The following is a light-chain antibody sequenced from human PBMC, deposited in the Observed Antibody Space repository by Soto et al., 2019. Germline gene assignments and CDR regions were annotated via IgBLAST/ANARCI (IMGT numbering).Light chain of an antibody. Sequence: QSALTQPASVSGSPGQSITISCTGTSRDVGGYNLVSWYQQHPGRIPKLIIYEGSKRPSGVSYRFSASKSGNTASLTISGLQPEDEADYYCCSYAGFSSVVFGSGTRSPS. V-gene: IGLV2-23*03. CDR1: SRDVGGYNL. CDR2: EGS. J-gene: IGLJ1*01. CDR3: CSYAGFSSVV.